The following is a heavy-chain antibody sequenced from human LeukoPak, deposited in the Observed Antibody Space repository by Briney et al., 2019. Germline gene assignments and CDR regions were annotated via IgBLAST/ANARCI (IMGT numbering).Heavy chain of an antibody. CDR2: ICSSLSTI. V-gene: IGHV3-48*02. D-gene: IGHD6-13*01. Sequence: GGSLRLSCAASGFTFSGYSMNWVRQAPGKGLEWVSYICSSLSTIKYADSVKGRFTISRDNAKNSLFLQISSLRDEDTAVYYCANKIAEYSSSWYGGPHGFDYWGQGTLVTVSS. J-gene: IGHJ4*02. CDR1: GFTFSGYS. CDR3: ANKIAEYSSSWYGGPHGFDY.